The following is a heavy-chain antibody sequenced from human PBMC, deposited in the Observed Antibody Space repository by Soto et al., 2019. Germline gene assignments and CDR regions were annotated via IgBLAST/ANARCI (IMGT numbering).Heavy chain of an antibody. CDR3: ARDLGLSYRPAAGPAQH. J-gene: IGHJ1*01. D-gene: IGHD6-13*01. CDR2: INAGNGNT. Sequence: EASVKVSCKASGYTFTSYAMHWVRQAPGQRLEWMGWINAGNGNTKYSQKFQGRVTITRDTSASTAYMELSSLRSEDTAVYYCARDLGLSYRPAAGPAQHWGQATLVTVSS. CDR1: GYTFTSYA. V-gene: IGHV1-3*01.